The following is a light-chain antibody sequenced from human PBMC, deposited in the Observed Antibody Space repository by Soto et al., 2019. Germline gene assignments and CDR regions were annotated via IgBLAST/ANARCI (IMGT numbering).Light chain of an antibody. CDR2: DAS. CDR1: QNIDTW. Sequence: DIQMTQSPSTLSASVGARVTITCRASQNIDTWLAWYQQRPGKAPKLLIYDASRVQSGVPSRFSGSGSGTEFTLTISSLQPDDFATYYCQQYNSYSVFTFGPGTKVDIK. CDR3: QQYNSYSVFT. V-gene: IGKV1-5*01. J-gene: IGKJ3*01.